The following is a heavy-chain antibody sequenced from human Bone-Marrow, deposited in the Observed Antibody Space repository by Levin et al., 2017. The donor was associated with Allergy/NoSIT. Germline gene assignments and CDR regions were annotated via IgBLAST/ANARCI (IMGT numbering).Heavy chain of an antibody. Sequence: GESLKISCTASGFTFRDYAMAWVRQAPGKGLEWVSIIGGNAERIYYAESVRGRFSISRDNSKNTLSLQMNSLRAEDTALYYCAKYRHATVIDRAFDSWGQGTLVSVSS. CDR1: GFTFRDYA. D-gene: IGHD2-21*01. CDR2: IGGNAERI. J-gene: IGHJ4*02. CDR3: AKYRHATVIDRAFDS. V-gene: IGHV3-23*01.